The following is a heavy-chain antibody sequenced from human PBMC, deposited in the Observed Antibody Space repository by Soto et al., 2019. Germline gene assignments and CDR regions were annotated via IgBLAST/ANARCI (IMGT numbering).Heavy chain of an antibody. Sequence: SETLSLTCTVSGGSISSYYWSWIRQPPGKGLEWIGYIYYSGSTNYNPSLKSRVTISVDTSKNQSSLKLSSVTAADTAVYYCARARGYSYGSLDPWGQGTLVTVSS. CDR2: IYYSGST. V-gene: IGHV4-59*01. CDR3: ARARGYSYGSLDP. J-gene: IGHJ5*02. CDR1: GGSISSYY. D-gene: IGHD5-18*01.